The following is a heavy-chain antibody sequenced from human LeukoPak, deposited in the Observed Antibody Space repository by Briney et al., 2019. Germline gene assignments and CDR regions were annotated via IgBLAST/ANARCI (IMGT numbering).Heavy chain of an antibody. CDR3: ARVAYDILTGYYGIDY. Sequence: GGSLRLSCAASGFTFSSYSMNWVRQAPGKGLEWVSYISSIISTTYYADSVKGRFTISRDNAKNSLYLQMNSLRAEDTAVYYCARVAYDILTGYYGIDYWGQGILVTVSS. CDR2: ISSIISTT. J-gene: IGHJ4*02. CDR1: GFTFSSYS. V-gene: IGHV3-48*04. D-gene: IGHD3-9*01.